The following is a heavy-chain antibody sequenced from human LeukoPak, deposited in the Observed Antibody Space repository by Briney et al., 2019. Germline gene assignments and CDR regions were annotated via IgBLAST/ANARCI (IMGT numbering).Heavy chain of an antibody. Sequence: GGSLRLSCAASGFTFSSYSMNWVRQAPGKGLEWVSSISSSSSYIYYADSVKGRFTISRDNAKNSLYLQMNSLRAEDTAVYYCARGYFSRGRGFDYWGQGTLVTVSS. J-gene: IGHJ4*02. V-gene: IGHV3-21*01. CDR3: ARGYFSRGRGFDY. CDR1: GFTFSSYS. D-gene: IGHD3-10*01. CDR2: ISSSSSYI.